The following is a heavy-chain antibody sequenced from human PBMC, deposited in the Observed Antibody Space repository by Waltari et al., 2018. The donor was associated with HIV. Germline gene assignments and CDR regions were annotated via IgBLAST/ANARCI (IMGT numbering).Heavy chain of an antibody. J-gene: IGHJ4*02. Sequence: QVQLIQSGAEVRKPGSSVKVSCKASGGTFTNFAISWVRQAPGQGLEWMGRINPNLCTAKFTQRFKGRLTLTADKSTTTAYLELSSLRSEDTAVYYCARDPSHLRFTDYWGQGTLVTVSP. CDR2: INPNLCTA. V-gene: IGHV1-69*04. CDR1: GGTFTNFA. D-gene: IGHD3-3*01. CDR3: ARDPSHLRFTDY.